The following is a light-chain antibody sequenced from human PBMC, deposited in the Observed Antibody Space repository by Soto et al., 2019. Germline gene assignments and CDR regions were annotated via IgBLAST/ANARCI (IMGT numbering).Light chain of an antibody. CDR2: DAS. CDR3: QQFPA. J-gene: IGKJ1*01. V-gene: IGKV1-33*01. Sequence: DIPMTQSPSSLSASVGDRVTITCQASQGISIYLNWYQQRPGKAPKLLIYDASNLETGVPSRFSGSGSGTDFTLTISSLQPEDIATYYCQQFPAFGQGTKVEIK. CDR1: QGISIY.